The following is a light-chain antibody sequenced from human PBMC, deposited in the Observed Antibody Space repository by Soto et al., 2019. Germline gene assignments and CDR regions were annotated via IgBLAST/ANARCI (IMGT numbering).Light chain of an antibody. CDR1: QSVSSN. J-gene: IGKJ4*01. Sequence: EIMMKQSASTVSASRGERATLSCRASQSVSSNLAWYQQKPGQAPRLLIYGASTRATGIPARFSGGGSGTDFTLTISRLQAEDFAVYYCQQFSSYPLTFGGGTKVDIK. CDR2: GAS. V-gene: IGKV3-15*01. CDR3: QQFSSYPLT.